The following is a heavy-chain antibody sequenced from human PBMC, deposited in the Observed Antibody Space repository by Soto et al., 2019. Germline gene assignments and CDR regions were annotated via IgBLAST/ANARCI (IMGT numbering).Heavy chain of an antibody. V-gene: IGHV3-15*01. Sequence: EMQLGESGGGLVKPGGSLRLSCAVSGYAFEVAWMNWVRQAPGKGLEWVGRIKSKPDGGTTEYAAPVEGRFTISRDDSTSTLYLQMNSLRTEDTAVYYCTTGRRDYYGNSYMVLWGKGTTVTVSS. CDR1: GYAFEVAW. J-gene: IGHJ6*03. D-gene: IGHD3-22*01. CDR3: TTGRRDYYGNSYMVL. CDR2: IKSKPDGGTT.